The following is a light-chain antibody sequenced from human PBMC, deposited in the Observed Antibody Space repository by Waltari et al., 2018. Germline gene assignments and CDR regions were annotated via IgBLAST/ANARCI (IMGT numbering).Light chain of an antibody. CDR2: QDN. CDR3: QAWDSSTYWV. V-gene: IGLV3-1*01. J-gene: IGLJ3*02. CDR1: KLGDKY. Sequence: SYALPPPPSVPVSPAPTPSTPRPGDKLGDKYTPWYQQKSGQSPVLVIYQDNKRPSGIPERFSGSNSGNTATLTISGTQAMDEADYYCQAWDSSTYWVFGGGTKVTVL.